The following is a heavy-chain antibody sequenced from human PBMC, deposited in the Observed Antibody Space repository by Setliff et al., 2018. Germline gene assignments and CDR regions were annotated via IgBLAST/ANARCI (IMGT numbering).Heavy chain of an antibody. J-gene: IGHJ4*02. CDR1: GGSINSMSYY. CDR2: IYYTGST. CDR3: AKDMGQPYYFES. Sequence: LSLTCTVSGGSINSMSYYWGWIRQPPGKGLEWIGSIYYTGSTYYNPSLKSRVTMSVDTSKRQFSLKLGSATAADTAVYYCAKDMGQPYYFESWGLGTLVTVSS. D-gene: IGHD1-1*01. V-gene: IGHV4-39*07.